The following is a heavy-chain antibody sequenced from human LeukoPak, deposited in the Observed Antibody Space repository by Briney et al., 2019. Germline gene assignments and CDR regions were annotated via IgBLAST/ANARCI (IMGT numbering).Heavy chain of an antibody. CDR3: ARPNHDYGFDY. CDR2: IYYSGST. D-gene: IGHD4-17*01. J-gene: IGHJ4*02. Sequence: SETLSLTCTVSGGSISSGSYYWGWIRQPPGKGLEWIGSIYYSGSTYYNPSLKSRVTISVDTSKNQFSLKLSSVTAADTAVYYCARPNHDYGFDYWGQGTLVTVSS. V-gene: IGHV4-39*01. CDR1: GGSISSGSYY.